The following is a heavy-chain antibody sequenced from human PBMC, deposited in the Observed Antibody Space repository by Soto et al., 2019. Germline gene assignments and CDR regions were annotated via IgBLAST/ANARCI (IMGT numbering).Heavy chain of an antibody. Sequence: SLRLSCAASGFTFDDYAMHWARQAPGKGLEWVSGVSWNSGSIGYADSVKGRFTISRDNAKNSLYLQMNSLRAEDTALYYCAKDKSSGPDAFDIWGQGTMVTVSS. CDR3: AKDKSSGPDAFDI. CDR1: GFTFDDYA. D-gene: IGHD3-10*01. V-gene: IGHV3-9*01. J-gene: IGHJ3*02. CDR2: VSWNSGSI.